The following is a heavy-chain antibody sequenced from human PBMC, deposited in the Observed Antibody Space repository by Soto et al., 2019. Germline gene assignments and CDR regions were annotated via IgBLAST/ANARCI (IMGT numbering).Heavy chain of an antibody. D-gene: IGHD5-12*01. CDR1: GGSLSGYY. V-gene: IGHV4-34*01. CDR3: ARGQEGVVATH. CDR2: VKDGGHT. Sequence: QVQLQQWGAGLLKPSETLSLNCAVTGGSLSGYYWSWIRQPPGKGLEWIGEVKDGGHTNYSPSLRGRVTISSDTSNNQFALRLNSVTAADTGVYYCARGQEGVVATHWAQGSLVTFSS. J-gene: IGHJ1*01.